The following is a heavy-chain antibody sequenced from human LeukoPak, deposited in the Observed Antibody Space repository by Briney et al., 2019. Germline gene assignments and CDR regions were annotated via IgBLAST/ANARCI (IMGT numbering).Heavy chain of an antibody. CDR3: AAGVGAPPAGAVLFDY. CDR2: IVVGSGNT. D-gene: IGHD1-26*01. Sequence: LXXIGXIVVGSGNTNYAQKFQERVTITRGMSTSTAYMELSSLRSEDTGVYYCAAGVGAPPAGAVLFDYWGQGTLVTVSS. J-gene: IGHJ4*02. V-gene: IGHV1-58*01.